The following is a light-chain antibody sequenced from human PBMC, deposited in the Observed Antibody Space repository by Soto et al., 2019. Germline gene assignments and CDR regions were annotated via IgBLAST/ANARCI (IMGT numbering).Light chain of an antibody. CDR1: SSDVGGYNY. J-gene: IGLJ1*01. CDR2: EVN. V-gene: IGLV2-8*01. Sequence: QSVLTQPPSASGSPGQSVAISCTGTSSDVGGYNYVSWYQQHPGKAPKLMIYEVNKRPSGVPDRFSGSKSGNTASLTVSGLQAEDEADYYCSSYVGSSNVFGTGTKVAAL. CDR3: SSYVGSSNV.